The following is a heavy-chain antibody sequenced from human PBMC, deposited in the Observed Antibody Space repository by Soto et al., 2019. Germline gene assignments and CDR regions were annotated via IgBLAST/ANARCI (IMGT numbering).Heavy chain of an antibody. CDR2: SSATGAGT. Sequence: EVQRLESGGGLVQPGGSLRLSCAASGFTFSSYGMTWVRHAPGKGLEWVSFSSATGAGTYYADSVKGRFTISRDNSKNTLYLQMTSLRADDTAVYYCAKDRRAGGNYGFYSDFWGQGALVIVSS. CDR3: AKDRRAGGNYGFYSDF. J-gene: IGHJ4*02. V-gene: IGHV3-23*01. D-gene: IGHD1-7*01. CDR1: GFTFSSYG.